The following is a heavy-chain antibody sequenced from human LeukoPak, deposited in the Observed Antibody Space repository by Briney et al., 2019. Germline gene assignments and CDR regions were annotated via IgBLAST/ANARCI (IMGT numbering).Heavy chain of an antibody. Sequence: GGSLRLSCAASGCTFSSYWMHWVRQAPGKGLVWVSRIKSDGSSTSYADSVKGRFTISRDNAKNTLYLQMNSLRAEDTAVYYCARSTMSNVFDIWGQGTMVTVSS. CDR2: IKSDGSST. CDR1: GCTFSSYW. J-gene: IGHJ3*02. CDR3: ARSTMSNVFDI. V-gene: IGHV3-74*01. D-gene: IGHD5/OR15-5a*01.